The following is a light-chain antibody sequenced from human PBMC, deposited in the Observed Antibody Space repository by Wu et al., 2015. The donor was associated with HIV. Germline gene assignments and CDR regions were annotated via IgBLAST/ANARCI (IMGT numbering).Light chain of an antibody. Sequence: DTQMTQSPSSLSASVGDRVTITCRASQDISNSLAWYQQKPGKIPKLLINAASTLQSGVPTRFSGGGSGTDFTLTISSLQPEDVATYYCQKXNSVPWTFGQGTKVEI. CDR3: QKXNSVPWT. J-gene: IGKJ1*01. CDR1: QDISNS. CDR2: AAS. V-gene: IGKV1-27*01.